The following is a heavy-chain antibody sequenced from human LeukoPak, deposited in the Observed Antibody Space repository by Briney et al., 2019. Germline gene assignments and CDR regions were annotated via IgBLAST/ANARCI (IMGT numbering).Heavy chain of an antibody. Sequence: SETLSLTCTVSGGSVSSGTYYWTWVRQPPGKGLEWIGHIHYSVTTNYNPSLKSRVTMSLDTSKNQFSLKLTSVTAADTAIYFCARWGTYWGQGILVTVSS. V-gene: IGHV4-61*01. D-gene: IGHD7-27*01. CDR2: IHYSVTT. CDR1: GGSVSSGTYY. CDR3: ARWGTY. J-gene: IGHJ4*02.